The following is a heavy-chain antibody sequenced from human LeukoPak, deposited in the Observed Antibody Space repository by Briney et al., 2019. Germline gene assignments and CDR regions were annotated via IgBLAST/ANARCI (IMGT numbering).Heavy chain of an antibody. CDR2: IYYSGST. Sequence: SETLSLTCTVSGGSISSYYWSWIRQPPGKGLEWIGYIYYSGSTNYNPSLKSRVTISVDTSKNQFSLKLSSVTAADTAVYYCARVGDDYYDSDGYFQHWGQGTLVTVSS. J-gene: IGHJ1*01. D-gene: IGHD3-22*01. V-gene: IGHV4-59*01. CDR3: ARVGDDYYDSDGYFQH. CDR1: GGSISSYY.